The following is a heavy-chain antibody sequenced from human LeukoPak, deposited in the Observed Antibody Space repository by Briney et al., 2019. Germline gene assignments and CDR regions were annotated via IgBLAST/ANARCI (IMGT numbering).Heavy chain of an antibody. Sequence: SQTLSLTCTVSGGSISSGSYYWSWIRQPAGKGLEWIGRIYTSGSTNYNPSLKSRVTISVDTSKNRFSLKLSSVTAADTAAYYCTRVKGGCSGGSCYSHYYYYYMDVWGKGTTVTVSS. V-gene: IGHV4-61*02. CDR3: TRVKGGCSGGSCYSHYYYYYMDV. CDR1: GGSISSGSYY. J-gene: IGHJ6*03. CDR2: IYTSGST. D-gene: IGHD2-15*01.